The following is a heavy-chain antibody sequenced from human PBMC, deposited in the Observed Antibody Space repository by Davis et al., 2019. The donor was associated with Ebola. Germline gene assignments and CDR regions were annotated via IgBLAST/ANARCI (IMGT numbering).Heavy chain of an antibody. CDR3: ARDLSYSYYYHYYGMDV. J-gene: IGHJ6*02. CDR1: GYTLTDYQ. D-gene: IGHD3-10*01. Sequence: ASVKVSCKASGYTLTDYQMHWVRQAPGQGLEWMGGINPISGDTNYAAIFQGRVTMTRDTSLSTVYMELTSLRSDDTAVYYCARDLSYSYYYHYYGMDVWGQGTTVTVSS. V-gene: IGHV1-2*02. CDR2: INPISGDT.